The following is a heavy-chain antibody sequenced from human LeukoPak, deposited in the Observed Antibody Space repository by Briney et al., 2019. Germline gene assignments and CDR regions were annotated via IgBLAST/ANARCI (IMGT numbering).Heavy chain of an antibody. D-gene: IGHD6-13*01. CDR1: GFTFISYA. V-gene: IGHV3-23*01. Sequence: GGSLRLSCAASGFTFISYAMSWVRQAPGKGLEWVSGISGSGDSTYYADSVKGRFTISRDNSKNTLYLQMNGLRAEDTAVYYCAKDASSSWPDYWGQGTLVTVSS. J-gene: IGHJ4*02. CDR2: ISGSGDST. CDR3: AKDASSSWPDY.